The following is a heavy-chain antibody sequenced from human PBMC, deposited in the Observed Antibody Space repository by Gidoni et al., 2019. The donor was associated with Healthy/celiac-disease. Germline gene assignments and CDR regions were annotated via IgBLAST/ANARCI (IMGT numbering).Heavy chain of an antibody. CDR3: AAREHYYDSSGYYSFDL. CDR1: GGTFSSYA. V-gene: IGHV1-69*01. CDR2: IIPIFGTA. D-gene: IGHD3-22*01. J-gene: IGHJ2*01. Sequence: QVQLVQSGAEVKKPGSSVKVSCKASGGTFSSYAISWVRQAPGQGLEWMGGIIPIFGTANYAQKFQGRVTITADESTSTAYMELSSLRSEDTAVYYCAAREHYYDSSGYYSFDLWGRGTLVTVSS.